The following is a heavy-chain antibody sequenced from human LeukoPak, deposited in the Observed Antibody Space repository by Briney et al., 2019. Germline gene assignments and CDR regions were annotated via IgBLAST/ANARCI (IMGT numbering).Heavy chain of an antibody. CDR1: GFTFSRYW. CDR2: INEDGSEK. V-gene: IGHV3-7*04. Sequence: PGGSLRLSCVASGFTFSRYWMTWVRQAPGKGLEYMANINEDGSEKYYVDSVKGRFTISRDNAKNSLFLQMNSLRVEDTAVYYCVRDTSAERGQQLANWGQGTLVTVSS. CDR3: VRDTSAERGQQLAN. J-gene: IGHJ4*02. D-gene: IGHD6-13*01.